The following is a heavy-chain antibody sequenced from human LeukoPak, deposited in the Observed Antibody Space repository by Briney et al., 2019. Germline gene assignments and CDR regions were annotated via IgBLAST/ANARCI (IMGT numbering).Heavy chain of an antibody. Sequence: GGSLRLXCAASGFTPDDYGMSWVRRAPGKGLEWVSGINWNGGSTGYADSVKGRFTISRDNAKNSLYLQMNSLRAEDTALYYCARVGDMEEGVCYYFDYWGQGTLVTVSS. J-gene: IGHJ4*02. V-gene: IGHV3-20*04. CDR1: GFTPDDYG. CDR2: INWNGGST. D-gene: IGHD2-15*01. CDR3: ARVGDMEEGVCYYFDY.